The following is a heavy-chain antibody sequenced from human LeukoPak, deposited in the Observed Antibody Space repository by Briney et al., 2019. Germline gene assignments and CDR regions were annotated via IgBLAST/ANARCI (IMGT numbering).Heavy chain of an antibody. CDR2: INYSGSS. CDR1: GGSISFYY. V-gene: IGHV4-59*01. J-gene: IGHJ4*02. Sequence: SETRSLTCTVSGGSISFYYWSWIRQPPGKGLEWIGYINYSGSSNYNPSLKSRVTISVDTSKNQLSLKLSSVTAADTAVYYCARAGSAYDFNYFDYWGQGTLVTVSS. CDR3: ARAGSAYDFNYFDY. D-gene: IGHD5-12*01.